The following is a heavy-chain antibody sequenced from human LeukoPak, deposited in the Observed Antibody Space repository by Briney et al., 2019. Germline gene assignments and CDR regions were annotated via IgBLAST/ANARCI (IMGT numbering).Heavy chain of an antibody. V-gene: IGHV1-18*01. J-gene: IGHJ6*02. CDR2: ISGDNSNT. CDR3: ARDELLGYGMDV. D-gene: IGHD1-7*01. Sequence: ASVKVSCKASGYTFTSYGISWARQAPGQGLEWMGWISGDNSNTKYAEKIQGRVTMTTDTSTSTAYMELRSLRSDDTAVYYCARDELLGYGMDVWGQGTTVTVSS. CDR1: GYTFTSYG.